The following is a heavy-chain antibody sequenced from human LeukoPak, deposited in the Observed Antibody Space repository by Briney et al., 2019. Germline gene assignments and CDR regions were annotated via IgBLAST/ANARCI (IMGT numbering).Heavy chain of an antibody. CDR2: IYYSGST. D-gene: IGHD6-13*01. V-gene: IGHV4-39*01. CDR1: GGSISSSSYY. CDR3: ASDRPGYSSSWYVLDAFDI. J-gene: IGHJ3*02. Sequence: NSSETLSLTCTVSGGSISSSSYYWGWIRQPPGKGLEWIGSIYYSGSTYYNPSLKSRVTISVDTSKNQFSLKLSSVTAADTAVYYCASDRPGYSSSWYVLDAFDIWGQGTMVTVSS.